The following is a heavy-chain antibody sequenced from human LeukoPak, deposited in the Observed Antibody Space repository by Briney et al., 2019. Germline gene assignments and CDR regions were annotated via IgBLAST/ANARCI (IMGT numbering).Heavy chain of an antibody. CDR1: GYTFTSYG. J-gene: IGHJ3*02. D-gene: IGHD3-10*01. Sequence: ASVKVSCKASGYTFTSYGISWVRQAPGQGLEWMGWISAYNGNTNYAQKLQGRVTMTTDISTSTAYMELRSLRSDDTAVYYCARDIGHPTMVWPSNAFDIWGQGTMVTVSS. V-gene: IGHV1-18*01. CDR2: ISAYNGNT. CDR3: ARDIGHPTMVWPSNAFDI.